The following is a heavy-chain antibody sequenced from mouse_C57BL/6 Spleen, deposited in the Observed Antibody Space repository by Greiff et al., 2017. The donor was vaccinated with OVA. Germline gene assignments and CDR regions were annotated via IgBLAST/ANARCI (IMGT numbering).Heavy chain of an antibody. Sequence: QVQLQQPGAELVKPGASVKLSCKASGYTFTSYWMQWVKQRPGQGLEWIGEIDPSDSYTNYNQKFKGKATLTVDTSSSTAYMQLSSLTSEDSAVYYCARKPLCPYFDVWGTGTSVTVSS. CDR3: ARKPLCPYFDV. V-gene: IGHV1-50*01. CDR2: IDPSDSYT. J-gene: IGHJ1*03. CDR1: GYTFTSYW. D-gene: IGHD6-1*01.